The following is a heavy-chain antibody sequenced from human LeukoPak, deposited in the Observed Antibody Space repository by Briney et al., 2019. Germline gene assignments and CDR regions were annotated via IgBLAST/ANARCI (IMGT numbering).Heavy chain of an antibody. CDR2: IYTSGST. CDR1: GGSISSYY. J-gene: IGHJ3*02. Sequence: SETLSPTCTVSGGSISSYYWSWIRQPAGKGLEWIGRIYTSGSTNYNPSLKSRVTMSVDTSKNQFSLKLSSVTAADTAVYYCARLGRYYDSSGPFDIWGQGTMVTVSS. CDR3: ARLGRYYDSSGPFDI. V-gene: IGHV4-4*07. D-gene: IGHD3-22*01.